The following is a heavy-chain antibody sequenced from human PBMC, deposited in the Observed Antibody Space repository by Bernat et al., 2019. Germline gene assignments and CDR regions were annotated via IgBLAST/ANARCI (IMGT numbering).Heavy chain of an antibody. CDR2: INQDGSGK. Sequence: EVQLVQSGGDLVQPGGSLRLSCAASEFTFGTYWMSWPRLAPGKGLEWVALINQDGSGKFYADSVKGRFTIARDNAKNSLFLQMNSLGVEDTAMYYCTIARGDNHWGQGTLVTVSS. D-gene: IGHD5-24*01. V-gene: IGHV3-7*03. J-gene: IGHJ4*02. CDR3: TIARGDNH. CDR1: EFTFGTYW.